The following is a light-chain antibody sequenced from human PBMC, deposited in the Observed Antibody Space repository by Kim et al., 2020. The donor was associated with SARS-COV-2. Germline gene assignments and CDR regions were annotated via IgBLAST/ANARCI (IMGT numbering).Light chain of an antibody. CDR3: MHALRTPVT. CDR2: LGS. J-gene: IGKJ2*01. CDR1: ESLLYSDGNNY. V-gene: IGKV2-28*01. Sequence: DIVMTRSPLYLTVIPGEPASISCRSSESLLYSDGNNYLHWYLQRPGQSPHHLIFLGSNRASGVPHRFSGSGSGTDFTLKISRVEAEDVGVYYCMHALRTPVTFGQGTKLEI.